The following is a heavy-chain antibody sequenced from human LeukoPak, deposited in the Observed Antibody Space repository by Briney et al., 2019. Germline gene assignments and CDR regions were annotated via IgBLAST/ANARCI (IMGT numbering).Heavy chain of an antibody. V-gene: IGHV1-2*02. D-gene: IGHD6-19*01. CDR2: INPNSGGT. Sequence: ASVKVSCKASGYTFTGYYMHWVRQAPGQGLEWMGWINPNSGGTNYAQKFQGRVTMTRDTSISTAYMELSRLRSDDTAVYYCARDLGKSSGWPSTYYYYYGMDVWGQGTTVTVSS. CDR3: ARDLGKSSGWPSTYYYYYGMDV. CDR1: GYTFTGYY. J-gene: IGHJ6*02.